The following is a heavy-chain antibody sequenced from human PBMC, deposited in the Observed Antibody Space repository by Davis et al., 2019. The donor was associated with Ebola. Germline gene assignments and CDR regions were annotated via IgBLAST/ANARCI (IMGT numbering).Heavy chain of an antibody. J-gene: IGHJ4*02. CDR2: INPNSGGT. CDR1: GHTFTGYY. CDR3: ARGAGGWPDY. Sequence: ASVKVSCKASGHTFTGYYMHWVRQAPGQGLEWMGRINPNSGGTNYAQKFQGRVTMTKDTSTTTAYLELGSLRSDDTAIYFCARGAGGWPDYWGQGTLVTVS. V-gene: IGHV1-2*06. D-gene: IGHD6-19*01.